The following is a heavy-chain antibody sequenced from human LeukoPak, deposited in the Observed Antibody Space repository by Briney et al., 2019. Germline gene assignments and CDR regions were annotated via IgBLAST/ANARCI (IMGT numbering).Heavy chain of an antibody. D-gene: IGHD1-14*01. Sequence: SETLSLTCAVYGGSFSGYYWSWIRQPPGKGLEWIGEINHSGSTNYNPSLKSRVTISVDTSKNQFSLKLSSVTAADTAVYYCARRGEGDTPQSQPIVDYWGQGTLVTVSS. CDR3: ARRGEGDTPQSQPIVDY. V-gene: IGHV4-34*01. J-gene: IGHJ4*02. CDR2: INHSGST. CDR1: GGSFSGYY.